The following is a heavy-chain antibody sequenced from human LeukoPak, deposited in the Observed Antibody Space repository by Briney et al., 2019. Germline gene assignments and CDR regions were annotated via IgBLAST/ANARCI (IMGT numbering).Heavy chain of an antibody. J-gene: IGHJ6*03. CDR3: ARARITIFGVALQNYYMDV. D-gene: IGHD3-3*01. CDR1: GFTFSSYG. Sequence: GGSLRLSCAASGFTFSSYGMSWVRQAPGRGLEWVSVIIGSGGSTYYADSVKGRFTISRDNSKSTLYLQMNSLRAEDTAVYYCARARITIFGVALQNYYMDVWGKGTTVTVSS. CDR2: IIGSGGST. V-gene: IGHV3-23*01.